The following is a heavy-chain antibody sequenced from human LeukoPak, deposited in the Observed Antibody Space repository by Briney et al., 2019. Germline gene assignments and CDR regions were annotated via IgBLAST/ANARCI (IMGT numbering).Heavy chain of an antibody. CDR3: ARVVSGYLNNY. D-gene: IGHD5-12*01. CDR1: GFAFSSYS. J-gene: IGHJ4*02. Sequence: AGGSLRLSCAASGFAFSSYSMNWVRQAPGKGLEWVSYISSSSGTIYYADSVKGQFTISRDNAKNSLYLQMNSLRAEDTAVYYCARVVSGYLNNYWGQGTLVTVSS. V-gene: IGHV3-48*01. CDR2: ISSSSGTI.